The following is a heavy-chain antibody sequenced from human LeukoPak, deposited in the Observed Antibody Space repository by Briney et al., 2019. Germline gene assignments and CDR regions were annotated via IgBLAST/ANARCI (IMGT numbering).Heavy chain of an antibody. J-gene: IGHJ5*02. V-gene: IGHV4-31*11. CDR3: ARDPYYCSSTSCYSWFDP. CDR2: IYYSGST. D-gene: IGHD2-2*01. CDR1: GGSFSGYY. Sequence: SETLSLTCAVYGGSFSGYYWSWIRQHPGKGLEWIGYIYYSGSTYYNPSLKSRVTISVDTSKNQFSLKLSSVTAADTAVYYCARDPYYCSSTSCYSWFDPWGQGTLVTVSS.